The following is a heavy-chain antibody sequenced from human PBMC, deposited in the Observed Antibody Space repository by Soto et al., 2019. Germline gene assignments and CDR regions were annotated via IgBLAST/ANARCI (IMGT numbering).Heavy chain of an antibody. D-gene: IGHD3-3*01. CDR2: IGTAGDT. V-gene: IGHV3-13*04. Sequence: EVQLVESGGGLVQPGGSLRLSCAASGFTFSSYDMHGVRQATGKGLEWVSAIGTAGDTYYPGSVKGRFTISRENAKNSLYLQMTSLRAGDTAVYYCARASLAWSLDPWGQGTLVTVSS. CDR3: ARASLAWSLDP. J-gene: IGHJ5*02. CDR1: GFTFSSYD.